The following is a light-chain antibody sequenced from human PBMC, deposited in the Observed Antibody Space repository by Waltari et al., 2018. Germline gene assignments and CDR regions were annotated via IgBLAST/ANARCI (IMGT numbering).Light chain of an antibody. CDR1: QTVNSNY. V-gene: IGKV3-20*01. J-gene: IGKJ1*01. CDR3: QLYGTSFLWT. CDR2: GAS. Sequence: ESVLTQSPDTLSLSPGERATLSCRASQTVNSNYLAWYQQKPGQAPRLLIYGASKRATGIPDRFSGSGSETAFTLTISRLEPEDFAVYYCQLYGTSFLWTFGQGTRVEI.